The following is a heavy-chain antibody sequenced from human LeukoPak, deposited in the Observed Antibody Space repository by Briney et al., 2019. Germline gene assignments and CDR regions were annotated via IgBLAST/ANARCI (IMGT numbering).Heavy chain of an antibody. Sequence: GGSLRLSCAASGFTFSNYWMHWVRHAPGKGLEWVSRIRTDGSGAGYADSVRGRFTISRDNAKNTLYLQMNSLRAEDTAVYYCTRDLVYGSGTSDYWGQGTLVTVSS. CDR2: IRTDGSGA. CDR3: TRDLVYGSGTSDY. CDR1: GFTFSNYW. D-gene: IGHD3-10*01. J-gene: IGHJ4*02. V-gene: IGHV3-74*01.